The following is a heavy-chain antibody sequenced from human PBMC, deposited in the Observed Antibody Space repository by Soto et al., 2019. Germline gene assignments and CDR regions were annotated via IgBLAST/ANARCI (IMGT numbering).Heavy chain of an antibody. D-gene: IGHD2-21*01. V-gene: IGHV3-23*01. CDR2: ISGSGGST. Sequence: EVQLLESGGGLVQPGGSLRLSCAASGFTFSSYAMSWVRQAPGKGLEWVSAISGSGGSTYYAESVKGRFTISRDNAKNTLYLQIHSLKAKDTAVYYSANPIPYWITIGGDDAFEIWGQGTMVTASS. CDR3: ANPIPYWITIGGDDAFEI. J-gene: IGHJ3*02. CDR1: GFTFSSYA.